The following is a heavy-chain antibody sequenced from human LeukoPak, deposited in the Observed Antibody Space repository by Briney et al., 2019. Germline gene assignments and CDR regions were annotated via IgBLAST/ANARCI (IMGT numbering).Heavy chain of an antibody. V-gene: IGHV3-49*04. Sequence: GGSLRLSCAASGFTFSSYSMNWVRQAPGKGLEWVGFIRSKAYGGTTEYAASVKGRFTISRDDSKSIAYLQMNSLKTEDTGVYYCTRSTDRIAAGGTEYAEYYYYYYGMDVWGQGTTVTVSS. CDR1: GFTFSSYS. J-gene: IGHJ6*02. CDR2: IRSKAYGGTT. CDR3: TRSTDRIAAGGTEYAEYYYYYYGMDV. D-gene: IGHD6-13*01.